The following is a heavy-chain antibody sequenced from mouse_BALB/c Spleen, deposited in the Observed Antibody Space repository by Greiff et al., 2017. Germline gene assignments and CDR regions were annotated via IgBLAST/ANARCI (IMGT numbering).Heavy chain of an antibody. CDR3: ARESPYLGFAY. Sequence: VQLVESGAELMKPGASVKISCKATGYTFSSYWIEWVKQRPGHGLEWIGEILPGSGSTNYNEKFKGKATFTADTSSNTAYMQLSSLTSEDSAVYYCARESPYLGFAYWGQGTLVTVSA. CDR2: ILPGSGST. CDR1: GYTFSSYW. J-gene: IGHJ3*01. V-gene: IGHV1-9*01. D-gene: IGHD5-5*01.